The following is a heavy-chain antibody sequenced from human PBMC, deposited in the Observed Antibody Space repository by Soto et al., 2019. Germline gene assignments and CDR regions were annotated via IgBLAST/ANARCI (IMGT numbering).Heavy chain of an antibody. Sequence: GESLKISCKGSGYSFTSYWISWGRQMPGKGLEWMGRIDPSDSYTNYSPSFQGHVTISADKSISTAYLQWSSLKASDTAMYYCARRSIGWYVWSASSSGMYAWGQQNSVTISS. CDR2: IDPSDSYT. D-gene: IGHD6-19*01. V-gene: IGHV5-10-1*01. CDR3: ARRSIGWYVWSASSSGMYA. J-gene: IGHJ6*02. CDR1: GYSFTSYW.